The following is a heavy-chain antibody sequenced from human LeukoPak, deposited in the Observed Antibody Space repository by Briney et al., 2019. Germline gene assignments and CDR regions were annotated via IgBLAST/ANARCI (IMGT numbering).Heavy chain of an antibody. D-gene: IGHD5-24*01. CDR2: IRYDGSNK. Sequence: PGGSLRLSCAASGFTFSSYGMHWVRQAPGKGLEWVAFIRYDGSNKYYADSVKGRFTISRDNSKNTLYLQTNSLRAEDTAVYYCAKDSPKPRWLQCVTRRTCNNFDYWGQGTLVTVSS. CDR3: AKDSPKPRWLQCVTRRTCNNFDY. J-gene: IGHJ4*02. V-gene: IGHV3-30*02. CDR1: GFTFSSYG.